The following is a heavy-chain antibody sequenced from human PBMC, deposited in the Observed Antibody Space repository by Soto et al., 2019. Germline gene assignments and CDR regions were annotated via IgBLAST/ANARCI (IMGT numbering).Heavy chain of an antibody. CDR2: INSDGSST. CDR3: ARDRVSSFIDY. CDR1: GFTFSSYW. D-gene: IGHD3-3*02. Sequence: PGGSLRLSCAASGFTFSSYWMHWVRRAPGKGLVWVSRINSDGSSTSYADSVKGRFTISRDNAKNTLYLQMNSLRAEDTAVYYCARDRVSSFIDYWGQGTLVTVSS. J-gene: IGHJ4*02. V-gene: IGHV3-74*01.